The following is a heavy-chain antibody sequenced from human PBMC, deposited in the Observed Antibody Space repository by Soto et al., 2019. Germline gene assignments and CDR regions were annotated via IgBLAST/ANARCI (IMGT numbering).Heavy chain of an antibody. D-gene: IGHD3-22*01. J-gene: IGHJ4*02. V-gene: IGHV4-61*01. CDR1: GGSVSSGSYY. CDR2: IYYSGST. CDR3: ARVGYYYDSSGYYPDY. Sequence: PSETLSLTCTVSGGSVSSGSYYWSWIRQPLGKGLEWIGYIYYSGSTNYNPSLKSRVTISVDTSKNQFSLKLSSVTAADTAVYYCARVGYYYDSSGYYPDYWGQGTLVTVSS.